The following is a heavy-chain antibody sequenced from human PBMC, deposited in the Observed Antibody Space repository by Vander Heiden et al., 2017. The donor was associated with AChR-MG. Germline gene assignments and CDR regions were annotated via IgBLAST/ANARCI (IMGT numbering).Heavy chain of an antibody. CDR1: GFTFDDYA. Sequence: EVQLVASGGGLVQPGRSLRLSCTASGFTFDDYAMHWVRQAPGKGLEWVSGSSWNSGSIGYADSVKGRFTISRDNAKNSLYLQMNSLRAEDTALYYCAILGWGSSGYSSLETDYWGQGTLVTVSS. CDR2: SSWNSGSI. D-gene: IGHD3-22*01. V-gene: IGHV3-9*01. CDR3: AILGWGSSGYSSLETDY. J-gene: IGHJ4*02.